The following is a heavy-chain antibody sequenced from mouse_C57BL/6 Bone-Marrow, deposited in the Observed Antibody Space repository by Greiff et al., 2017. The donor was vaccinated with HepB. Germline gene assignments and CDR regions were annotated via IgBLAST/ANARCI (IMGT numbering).Heavy chain of an antibody. CDR1: GYTFTSYT. V-gene: IGHV1-4*01. Sequence: LQESGAELARPGASVKMSCKASGYTFTSYTMHWVKQRPGQGLEWIGYINPSSGYTKYNQKFKDKATLTADKSSSTAYMQLSSLTSEDSAVYYCARWRRFDYWGQGTTLTVSS. CDR2: INPSSGYT. J-gene: IGHJ2*01. CDR3: ARWRRFDY.